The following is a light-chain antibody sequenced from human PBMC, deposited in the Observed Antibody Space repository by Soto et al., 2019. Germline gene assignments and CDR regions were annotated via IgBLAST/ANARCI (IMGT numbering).Light chain of an antibody. CDR3: QSYDSSLSAWV. CDR1: NSNIGANFD. Sequence: QSVMTQPPSVSGAPGQRVTISCTGSNSNIGANFDVHWYQQLPGTAPKLLIYGNTNRPSGVPERFSGSKSGTSASLAITGLQAEDEADYYCQSYDSSLSAWVFGGGTKLTVL. CDR2: GNT. J-gene: IGLJ3*02. V-gene: IGLV1-40*01.